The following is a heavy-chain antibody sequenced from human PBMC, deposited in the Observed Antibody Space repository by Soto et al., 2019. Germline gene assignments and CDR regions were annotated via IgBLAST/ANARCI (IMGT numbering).Heavy chain of an antibody. CDR3: AHRAVAGNFFWFDP. D-gene: IGHD6-19*01. Sequence: QITLKESGPTLVKPTQTLTLTCTFSGFSLSTSGVGVGWIRQPPGKALEWLALIYWDDDKRYSPSLKSRLTITKDTPKNQVVLTMTTMDPVDTATYYCAHRAVAGNFFWFDPWGQGTLVTVSS. V-gene: IGHV2-5*02. CDR1: GFSLSTSGVG. J-gene: IGHJ5*02. CDR2: IYWDDDK.